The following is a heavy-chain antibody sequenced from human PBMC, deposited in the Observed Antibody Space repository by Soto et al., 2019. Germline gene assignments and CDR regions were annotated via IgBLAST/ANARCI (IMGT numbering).Heavy chain of an antibody. CDR2: IYYSGST. V-gene: IGHV4-30-4*01. J-gene: IGHJ6*02. CDR3: ARVILGAYYYYGMDV. D-gene: IGHD1-26*01. CDR1: GGSISSGDYY. Sequence: SETLSLTCTVSGGSISSGDYYWSWIRQPPGKGLEWIGYIYYSGSTYYNPSLKSRVTISVDTSKNQFSPKLSSVTAADTAVYYCARVILGAYYYYGMDVWGQGTTVTVSS.